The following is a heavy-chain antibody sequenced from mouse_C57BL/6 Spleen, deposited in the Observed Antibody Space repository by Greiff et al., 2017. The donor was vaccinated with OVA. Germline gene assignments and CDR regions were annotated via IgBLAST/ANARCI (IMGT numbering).Heavy chain of an antibody. CDR2: IYPGSGNT. J-gene: IGHJ3*01. CDR1: GYTFSDYY. Sequence: QVQLKQSGAELVRPGASVKLSCKASGYTFSDYYINWVKQRPGQGLEWIARIYPGSGNTYYNEKFKGKATLTAEKSSSTAYMQLSSLTSEDSAVYFCARNYYDYPFAYWGQGTLVTVSA. CDR3: ARNYYDYPFAY. V-gene: IGHV1-76*01. D-gene: IGHD2-4*01.